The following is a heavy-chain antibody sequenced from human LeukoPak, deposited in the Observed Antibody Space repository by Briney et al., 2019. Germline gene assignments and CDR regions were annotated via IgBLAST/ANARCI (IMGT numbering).Heavy chain of an antibody. Sequence: GGSLRLSCAASGFTFSTYGMSWVRQAPGKGLEWVSAINNSGGRTYYADSVKGRFTISRDNSKNTLYLQMDSLRAEDTAVYYCARVKEPIFLDSGLVVITKTIDYWGQGTLVTVSS. CDR3: ARVKEPIFLDSGLVVITKTIDY. CDR1: GFTFSTYG. CDR2: INNSGGRT. J-gene: IGHJ4*02. D-gene: IGHD3-22*01. V-gene: IGHV3-23*01.